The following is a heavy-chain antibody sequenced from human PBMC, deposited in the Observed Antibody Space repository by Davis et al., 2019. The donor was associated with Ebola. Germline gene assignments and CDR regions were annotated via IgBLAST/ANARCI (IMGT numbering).Heavy chain of an antibody. J-gene: IGHJ6*02. CDR3: ARGSKEGYYYYGMDV. CDR2: IIPILGIA. D-gene: IGHD5/OR15-5a*01. V-gene: IGHV1-69*04. CDR1: GGTFSSYA. Sequence: AASVKVSCKASGGTFSSYAISWVRQAPGQGLEWMGRIIPILGIANYAQKFQGRVTITADKSTSTAYMELRSLRSDDTAVYYCARGSKEGYYYYGMDVWGQGTTVTVSS.